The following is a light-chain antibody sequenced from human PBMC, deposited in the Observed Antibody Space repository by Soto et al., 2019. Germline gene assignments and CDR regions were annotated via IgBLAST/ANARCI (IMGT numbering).Light chain of an antibody. J-gene: IGKJ4*01. CDR2: AAS. CDR3: QQSYTTPLT. Sequence: DIQMTQSPSSLSASVGDRVTITCRASQSISSYLNWYQQKPGKAPNLLIYAASTLQSGVPSRFSGSGSGTDFTLTIRSLQPEEFATYYCQQSYTTPLTFGGGTKVELK. CDR1: QSISSY. V-gene: IGKV1-39*01.